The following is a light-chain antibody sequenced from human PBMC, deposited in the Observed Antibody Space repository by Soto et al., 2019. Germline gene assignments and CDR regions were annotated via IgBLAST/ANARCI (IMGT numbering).Light chain of an antibody. CDR1: QSISTF. Sequence: DIQMTQSPSSLYASVGNRVTITCRASQSISTFLHWYQQKPGKAPKLLIYSASSLQSGVPSRFSGSGSGTDFTLTITSLQPEDFATYYCQQTYSAPRTFGQGTKVDIK. CDR3: QQTYSAPRT. CDR2: SAS. V-gene: IGKV1-39*01. J-gene: IGKJ1*01.